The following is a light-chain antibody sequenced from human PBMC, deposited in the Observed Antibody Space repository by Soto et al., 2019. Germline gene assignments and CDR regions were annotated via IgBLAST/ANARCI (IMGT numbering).Light chain of an antibody. CDR2: GAS. V-gene: IGKV3-15*01. CDR3: QQYNNWPPG. Sequence: EIVMTQSPATLSVSPGERATLSCRASQSVSSNLAWYQQKPGQAPRLLIYGASTRATGIPARFSGSGSGTEFTLTISSLQSEDFAVYYCQQYNNWPPGFGRGTRLEIK. J-gene: IGKJ5*01. CDR1: QSVSSN.